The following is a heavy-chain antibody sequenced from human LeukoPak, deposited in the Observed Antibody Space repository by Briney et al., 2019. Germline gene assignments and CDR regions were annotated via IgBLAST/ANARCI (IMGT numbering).Heavy chain of an antibody. V-gene: IGHV3-48*04. CDR2: ISSSSSTI. Sequence: GGSLRLSCAASGFTFSSYSMNWVRQAPGKGLEWVSYISSSSSTIYYADSVKGRFTISRDNAKNSLYLQMNSLRAEDTAVYYCASILDCSSTSCHFDYWGQGTLVTVSS. J-gene: IGHJ4*02. CDR3: ASILDCSSTSCHFDY. CDR1: GFTFSSYS. D-gene: IGHD2-2*01.